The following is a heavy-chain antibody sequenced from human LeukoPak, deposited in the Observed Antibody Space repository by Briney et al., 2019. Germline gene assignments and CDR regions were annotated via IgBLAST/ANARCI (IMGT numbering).Heavy chain of an antibody. Sequence: GGSLRLSCAASGFTFSTYAMTWVRQAPGKGLDWVSVISNGGVSTYYADSVKGRFTISRDNSKNTLYLEMNSLRAEDTALYYCAKLSSVSSQDFDYWGQGTLVTDSS. CDR3: AKLSSVSSQDFDY. D-gene: IGHD2-2*01. V-gene: IGHV3-23*01. CDR2: ISNGGVST. J-gene: IGHJ4*02. CDR1: GFTFSTYA.